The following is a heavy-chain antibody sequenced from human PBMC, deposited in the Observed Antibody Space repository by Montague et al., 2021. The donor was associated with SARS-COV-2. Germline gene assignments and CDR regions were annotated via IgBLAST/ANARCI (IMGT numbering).Heavy chain of an antibody. Sequence: SETLSLTCTVSGASVRTYYWSWIRQSAGKKLEWMGRLYTSGSTYYNPSFKSRVTMSLDTSKNLFSLNLSSMTAADTAVYYCARDGADYSSAYYHEMDVWGQGIAVTVSS. CDR3: ARDGADYSSAYYHEMDV. V-gene: IGHV4-4*07. D-gene: IGHD5-12*01. J-gene: IGHJ6*02. CDR1: GASVRTYY. CDR2: LYTSGST.